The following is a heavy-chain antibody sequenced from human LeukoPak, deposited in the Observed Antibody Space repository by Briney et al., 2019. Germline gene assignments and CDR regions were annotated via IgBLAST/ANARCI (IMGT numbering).Heavy chain of an antibody. Sequence: SETLSLTCTVSGGSISSGGYYWSWIRQHPGKGLEWIGYIYYSGSTYYNPSLKSRVTISVDTSKNQFSLKLSSVTAADTAVYYCARGFDSTGHYYYYYMDVWGKGTTVTVSS. D-gene: IGHD3-9*01. CDR2: IYYSGST. J-gene: IGHJ6*03. CDR3: ARGFDSTGHYYYYYMDV. CDR1: GGSISSGGYY. V-gene: IGHV4-31*03.